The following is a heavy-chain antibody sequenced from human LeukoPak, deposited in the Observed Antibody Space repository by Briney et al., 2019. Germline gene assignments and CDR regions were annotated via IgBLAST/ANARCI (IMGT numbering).Heavy chain of an antibody. CDR3: ARVANYDSSGYYLNRPRRYYFDY. D-gene: IGHD3-22*01. J-gene: IGHJ4*02. CDR2: INHSGST. Sequence: SETLSLTCAVYGGSFSGYYWSWIRQPPGKGLEWIGEINHSGSTNYNPSLKSRVTISVDTSKNQFSLKLSSVTAADTAVYYCARVANYDSSGYYLNRPRRYYFDYWGQGTLVTVSS. CDR1: GGSFSGYY. V-gene: IGHV4-34*01.